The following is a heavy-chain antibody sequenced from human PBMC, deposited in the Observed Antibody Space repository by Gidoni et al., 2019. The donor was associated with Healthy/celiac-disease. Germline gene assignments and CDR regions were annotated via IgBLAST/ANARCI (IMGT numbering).Heavy chain of an antibody. J-gene: IGHJ4*02. Sequence: QLQLQASGPGLVKPSETLSLTCTVSGGSISSSSYYWGWIRQPPGKGLEWIGSIYYSGSTYYNPSLKSRVTISVDTSKNQFSLKLSSVTAADTAVYYCARLGDIVVVPAATQLFDYWGQGTLVTVSS. V-gene: IGHV4-39*01. CDR3: ARLGDIVVVPAATQLFDY. CDR2: IYYSGST. D-gene: IGHD2-2*01. CDR1: GGSISSSSYY.